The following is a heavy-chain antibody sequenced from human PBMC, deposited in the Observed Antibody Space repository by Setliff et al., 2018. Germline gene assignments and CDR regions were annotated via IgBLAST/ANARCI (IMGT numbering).Heavy chain of an antibody. V-gene: IGHV4-38-2*02. J-gene: IGHJ6*03. CDR2: IFHSGST. CDR1: GYSISSGYY. D-gene: IGHD6-19*01. CDR3: AREQWLDPPGYYYMDV. Sequence: PSETLSLTCAVSGYSISSGYYWGWIRQPPGKGLEWIGSIFHSGSTYYNPSLKSRVTISVDTSKNQLSLRLSSVTAADMAVYYCAREQWLDPPGYYYMDVWAKGTTVTVSS.